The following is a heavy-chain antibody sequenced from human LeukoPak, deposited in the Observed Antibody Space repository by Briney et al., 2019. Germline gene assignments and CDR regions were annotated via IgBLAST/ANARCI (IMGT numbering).Heavy chain of an antibody. V-gene: IGHV3-23*01. D-gene: IGHD3-22*01. J-gene: IGHJ4*02. CDR2: ISGSGGST. CDR3: AKLRGVGNYCDSSGYYYPCDY. Sequence: PGGSLRLSCAASGFTFSSYAMSWVRQAPGKGLEWVSAISGSGGSTYYADSVKGRFTISRDNSKNTLYLQMNSLRAEDTAVYYCAKLRGVGNYCDSSGYYYPCDYWGQGTLVTVSS. CDR1: GFTFSSYA.